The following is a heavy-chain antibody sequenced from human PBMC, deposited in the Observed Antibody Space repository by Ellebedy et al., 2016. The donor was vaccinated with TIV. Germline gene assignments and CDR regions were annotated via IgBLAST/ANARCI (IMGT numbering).Heavy chain of an antibody. Sequence: PGGSLRLSCAASGFTVSSNYMSWVRHAPGKGLEWVSSIGDSGTHIYYADSVRGRFTISRDSAKNSLFLQMNSLRADDPAIYYCARDPRPYLRYGHYDYWGQGTLVTVSS. J-gene: IGHJ4*02. V-gene: IGHV3-21*01. CDR3: ARDPRPYLRYGHYDY. D-gene: IGHD3-9*01. CDR1: GFTVSSNY. CDR2: IGDSGTHI.